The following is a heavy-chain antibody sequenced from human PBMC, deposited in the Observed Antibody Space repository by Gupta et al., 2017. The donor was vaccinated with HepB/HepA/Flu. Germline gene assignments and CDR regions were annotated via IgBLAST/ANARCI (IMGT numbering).Heavy chain of an antibody. V-gene: IGHV4-4*07. CDR3: VRGSAISVRYYHYMDV. CDR2: ILSDGST. J-gene: IGHJ6*03. Sequence: QVQLQESGPGLVKPSATLSLTCAASGGSINNYYWTWIRQPAGKGLEWLGRILSDGSTNHNPSLKCRVSMSLDTSKNQFSLRLSSVTAADTAVYFCVRGSAISVRYYHYMDVWGKGTTVTVS. CDR1: GGSINNYY. D-gene: IGHD5/OR15-5a*01.